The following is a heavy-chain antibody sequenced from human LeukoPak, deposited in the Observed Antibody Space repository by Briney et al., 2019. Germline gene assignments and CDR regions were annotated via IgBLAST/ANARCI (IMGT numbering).Heavy chain of an antibody. J-gene: IGHJ3*02. CDR3: AKVLPRFRDQLLKGDAFDI. Sequence: GGSLRLSCAASGFTFSSYGMHWVRQAPGKGLEWVAFIRYDGSNKYYADSVKGRFTISRDNSKNTLYLQMSSLRAEDTAVYYCAKVLPRFRDQLLKGDAFDIWGQGTMVTVSS. D-gene: IGHD2-2*01. CDR1: GFTFSSYG. CDR2: IRYDGSNK. V-gene: IGHV3-30*02.